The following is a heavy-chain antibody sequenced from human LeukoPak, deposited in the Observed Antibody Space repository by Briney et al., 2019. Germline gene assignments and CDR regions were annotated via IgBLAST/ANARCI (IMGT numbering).Heavy chain of an antibody. CDR3: ATRYNYNWGSDY. J-gene: IGHJ4*02. CDR2: INAGNGNT. D-gene: IGHD5-18*01. V-gene: IGHV1-3*01. Sequence: ASVKVSCKASGYTFSTYAMHWVRQAPGQRLEWMGWINAGNGNTKYSQKFQGRVILTSDTSASTAYMELSSLRSEDTAVYYCATRYNYNWGSDYWGQGTLVTVSS. CDR1: GYTFSTYA.